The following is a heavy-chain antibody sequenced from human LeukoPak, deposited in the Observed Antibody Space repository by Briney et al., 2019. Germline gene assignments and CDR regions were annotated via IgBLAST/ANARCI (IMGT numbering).Heavy chain of an antibody. CDR1: GYTFTSYY. V-gene: IGHV1-46*01. J-gene: IGHJ4*02. CDR2: INPSGGST. CDR3: AREPLETGYDSSGITDY. D-gene: IGHD3-22*01. Sequence: ASVKVSCKASGYTFTSYYMHWVRQAPGQWLEWMGIINPSGGSTSYAQKFQGRVTMTRDTSTSTVYMELSSLRSEDTAVYYCAREPLETGYDSSGITDYWGQGTLVTVSS.